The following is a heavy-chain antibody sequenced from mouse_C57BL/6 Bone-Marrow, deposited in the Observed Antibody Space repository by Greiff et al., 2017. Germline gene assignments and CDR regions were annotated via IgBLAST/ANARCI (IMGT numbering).Heavy chain of an antibody. CDR3: APLWLRY. V-gene: IGHV2-2*01. Sequence: VQLQESGPGLVQPSQSLSITCTVSGFSLTSYGVHWVRPSPGKGLEWLGVIWSGGSTDYNAAFISRLSISKDNSKSQVFFKMNSLQADDTAIYYCAPLWLRYWGQGTLVTVSA. D-gene: IGHD2-2*01. J-gene: IGHJ3*01. CDR2: IWSGGST. CDR1: GFSLTSYG.